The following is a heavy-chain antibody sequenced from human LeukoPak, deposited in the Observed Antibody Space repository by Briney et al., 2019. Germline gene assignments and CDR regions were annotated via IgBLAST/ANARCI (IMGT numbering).Heavy chain of an antibody. Sequence: GRSLRLSCAASGFTFSSYGMHWVRQAPGKGLEWVAVIWYDGSNKYYADSVKGRFTISRDNSKNTLYLQMNSLRAEDTAVYYCANLVGASYDAFDIWGQGTMVTVSS. V-gene: IGHV3-33*06. D-gene: IGHD1-26*01. J-gene: IGHJ3*02. CDR2: IWYDGSNK. CDR1: GFTFSSYG. CDR3: ANLVGASYDAFDI.